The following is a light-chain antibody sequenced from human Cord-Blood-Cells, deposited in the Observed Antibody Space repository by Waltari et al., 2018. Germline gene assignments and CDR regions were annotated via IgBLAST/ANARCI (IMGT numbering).Light chain of an antibody. CDR2: GSA. CDR3: QQYGSSPNT. V-gene: IGKV3-20*01. CDR1: QSVSSSY. Sequence: EIVLTQSPGTLSLSPGERATLSCRASQSVSSSYLAWYQQKTGQAPRLLIYGSASRATGIPDRFSGSGSGTDFTLTISRLEPEDFAVYYCQQYGSSPNTFGGGTKVEIK. J-gene: IGKJ4*01.